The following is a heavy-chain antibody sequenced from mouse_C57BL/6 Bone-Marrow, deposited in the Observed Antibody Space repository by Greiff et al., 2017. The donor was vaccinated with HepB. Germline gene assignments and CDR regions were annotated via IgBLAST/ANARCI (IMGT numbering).Heavy chain of an antibody. V-gene: IGHV5-4*03. CDR1: GFTFSSYA. Sequence: DVKLQESGGGLVKPGGSLKLSCAASGFTFSSYAMSWVRQTPEKRLEWVATISDGGSYTYYPDNVKGRFTISRDNAKNNLYLQMSQLKSEDTAMYYCAGRYYFDYWGQGTTLTVSS. CDR2: ISDGGSYT. J-gene: IGHJ2*01. CDR3: AGRYYFDY.